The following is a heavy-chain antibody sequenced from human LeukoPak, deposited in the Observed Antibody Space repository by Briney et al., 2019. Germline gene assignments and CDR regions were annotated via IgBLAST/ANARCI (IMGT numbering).Heavy chain of an antibody. Sequence: GGTLRLSCAASGFTFSSYAMSWVRQAPGKGLEWVSAISGSGGSTYYADSVKGRFTISRDNSKNTLYLQMNSLRAEDTAVYYCAKISRYSSSWYYFDYWGQGTLVTVSS. CDR3: AKISRYSSSWYYFDY. V-gene: IGHV3-23*01. J-gene: IGHJ4*02. CDR2: ISGSGGST. D-gene: IGHD6-13*01. CDR1: GFTFSSYA.